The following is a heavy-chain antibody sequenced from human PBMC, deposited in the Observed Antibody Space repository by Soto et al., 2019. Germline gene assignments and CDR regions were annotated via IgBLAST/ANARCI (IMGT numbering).Heavy chain of an antibody. Sequence: QVQLVQSGAEVKKPGASVKVSCKASGYTFTSYGISWVRQAPGQGLEWMGWISAYNGNTNYAQKLQGRVTMTTDTAKTTAYNELRSLRSDDTAVFYCSRGNRIVAFDIWGQVTMVTVSS. J-gene: IGHJ3*02. CDR1: GYTFTSYG. CDR2: ISAYNGNT. CDR3: SRGNRIVAFDI. V-gene: IGHV1-18*01. D-gene: IGHD2-21*01.